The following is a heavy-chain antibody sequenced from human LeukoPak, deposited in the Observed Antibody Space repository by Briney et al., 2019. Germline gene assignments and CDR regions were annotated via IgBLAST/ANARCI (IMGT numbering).Heavy chain of an antibody. Sequence: GGSLRLSCAASGITFSSSGMHWVRQAPGKGLEWVALILHDGTNKFYADSVKGRFTGSRDNSKNTLYLQMNSLRVEDTAVYYCARDNGLTSMDHWGQGTLVTVSS. CDR3: ARDNGLTSMDH. J-gene: IGHJ4*02. D-gene: IGHD2-8*01. CDR1: GITFSSSG. CDR2: ILHDGTNK. V-gene: IGHV3-30*02.